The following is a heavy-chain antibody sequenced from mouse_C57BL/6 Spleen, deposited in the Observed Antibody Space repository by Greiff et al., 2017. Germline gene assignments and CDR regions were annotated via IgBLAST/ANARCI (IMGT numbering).Heavy chain of an antibody. CDR2: IRSKSNNYAT. V-gene: IGHV10-1*01. J-gene: IGHJ1*03. Sequence: EVMLVESGGGLVQPKGSLKLSCAASGFSFNTYAMNWVRQAPGKGLEWVARIRSKSNNYATYYADSVKDRFTISRDDSESMLYLQMNNLKTEDTAMYYCVRHRTGNWYFDVWGTGTTVTVSS. D-gene: IGHD4-1*01. CDR3: VRHRTGNWYFDV. CDR1: GFSFNTYA.